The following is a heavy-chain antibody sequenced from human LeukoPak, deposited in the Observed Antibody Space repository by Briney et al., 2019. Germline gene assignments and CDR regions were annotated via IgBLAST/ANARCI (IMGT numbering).Heavy chain of an antibody. Sequence: SETLSLTCTVSGGSISSYYWSWIRQPPGKGLEWIGYIYYSGSTNYNPSLKSRVTISVNTSKNQFSLNLSSVAAADTAVYYCARYSSGWRSFDIWGQGTMVTVSS. CDR1: GGSISSYY. V-gene: IGHV4-59*01. D-gene: IGHD6-19*01. J-gene: IGHJ3*02. CDR3: ARYSSGWRSFDI. CDR2: IYYSGST.